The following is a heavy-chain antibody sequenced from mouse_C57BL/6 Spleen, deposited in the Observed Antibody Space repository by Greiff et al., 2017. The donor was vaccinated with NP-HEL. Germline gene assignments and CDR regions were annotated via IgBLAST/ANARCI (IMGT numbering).Heavy chain of an antibody. CDR1: GYTFTDYY. CDR2: INPNNGGT. CDR3: ARYYDYDGDFDY. Sequence: VQLQQSGPELVKPGASVKISCKASGYTFTDYYMNWVKQSHGKSLEWIGDINPNNGGTSYNQKFKGKATLTVDKSSSTAYMELRSLTSEDSAVYYCARYYDYDGDFDYWGQGTTLTVSS. J-gene: IGHJ2*01. D-gene: IGHD2-4*01. V-gene: IGHV1-26*01.